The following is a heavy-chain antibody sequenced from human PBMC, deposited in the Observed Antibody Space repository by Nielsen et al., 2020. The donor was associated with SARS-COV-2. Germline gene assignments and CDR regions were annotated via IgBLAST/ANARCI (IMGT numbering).Heavy chain of an antibody. J-gene: IGHJ4*02. Sequence: SETLSLTCTVSDGSISSSSYYWGWIRQPPGKGLEWIGSIYYSGSTYYNPSLKSRVTMSVDKSKNQFSLSLSSVTAADTAVYFCARGGDYWGQGTLVTVSS. D-gene: IGHD3-16*01. CDR1: DGSISSSSYY. V-gene: IGHV4-39*07. CDR3: ARGGDY. CDR2: IYYSGST.